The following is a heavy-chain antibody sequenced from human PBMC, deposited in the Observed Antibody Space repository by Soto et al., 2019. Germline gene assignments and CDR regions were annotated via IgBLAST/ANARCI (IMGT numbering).Heavy chain of an antibody. J-gene: IGHJ4*02. CDR1: GGSISSSSYY. CDR3: ARLIHDYYGSGSPGFGY. D-gene: IGHD3-10*01. V-gene: IGHV4-39*01. Sequence: QLQLQESGPGLVKPSETLSLTCTVSGGSISSSSYYWGWIRQPPGKGLEWIGSIYYSGSTYYNPSLKSRVTISVDTSKNQFSLKLSSVTAADTAVYYCARLIHDYYGSGSPGFGYWGQGTLVTVSS. CDR2: IYYSGST.